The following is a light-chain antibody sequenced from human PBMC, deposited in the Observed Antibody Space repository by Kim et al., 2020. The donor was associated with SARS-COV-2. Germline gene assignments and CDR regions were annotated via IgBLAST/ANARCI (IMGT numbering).Light chain of an antibody. V-gene: IGLV1-47*01. CDR3: ATWHDSLSAWV. Sequence: QRVTISCSGSSSNIESHYLYWYHQLPGTAPKLLIYRNNQRPSGFPDRFSASLSGTSASLAISGLRSEDVSVYYCATWHDSLSAWVFGGGTQLTVL. CDR1: SSNIESHY. J-gene: IGLJ3*02. CDR2: RNN.